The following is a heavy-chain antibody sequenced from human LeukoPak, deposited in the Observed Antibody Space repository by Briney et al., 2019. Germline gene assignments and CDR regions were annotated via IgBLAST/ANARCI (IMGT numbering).Heavy chain of an antibody. D-gene: IGHD3-22*01. V-gene: IGHV3-48*03. CDR3: ARSPRGYSFYFDY. J-gene: IGHJ4*02. Sequence: GGSLRLSCAASGFTFSSYEMNWVRQAPGEGLEWVSYISSSGSTIYYADSVKGRFTISRDNAKNSLYLQMNSLRAEDTAVYYCARSPRGYSFYFDYWGQGTLVTVSS. CDR2: ISSSGSTI. CDR1: GFTFSSYE.